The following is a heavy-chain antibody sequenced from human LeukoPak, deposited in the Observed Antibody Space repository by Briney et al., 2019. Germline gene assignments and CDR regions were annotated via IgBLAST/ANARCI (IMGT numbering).Heavy chain of an antibody. Sequence: ASVKVSCKASGGTFIIYAISWVRQAPGQGLEWMGGIIPIFGTTNYAQKFQDRVTITADKSTSTAYMELSSLRSEDTAVYYCARVVGLTGYSSSWYSGYYYYMDVWGKGTTVTVS. D-gene: IGHD6-13*01. CDR2: IIPIFGTT. CDR1: GGTFIIYA. J-gene: IGHJ6*03. V-gene: IGHV1-69*06. CDR3: ARVVGLTGYSSSWYSGYYYYMDV.